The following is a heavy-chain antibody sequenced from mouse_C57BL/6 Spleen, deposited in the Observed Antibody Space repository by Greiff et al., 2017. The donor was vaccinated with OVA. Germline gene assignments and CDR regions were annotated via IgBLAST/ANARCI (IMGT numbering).Heavy chain of an antibody. Sequence: QVQLKESGAELMKPGASVKLSCKATGYTFTGYWIAWVKQRPVHGLAWIGEILPGSGSTIYNEKFKCKATFTADTSSNTAYMQLSRLTTADSAIYYCARWYYSRFAYWGQGTLVTVSA. CDR2: ILPGSGST. CDR3: ARWYYSRFAY. V-gene: IGHV1-9*01. J-gene: IGHJ3*01. D-gene: IGHD2-12*01. CDR1: GYTFTGYW.